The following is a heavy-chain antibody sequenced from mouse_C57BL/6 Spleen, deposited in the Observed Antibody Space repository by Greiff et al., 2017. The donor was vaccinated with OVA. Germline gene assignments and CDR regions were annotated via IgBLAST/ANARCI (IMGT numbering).Heavy chain of an antibody. CDR1: GFTFSSYG. V-gene: IGHV5-6*01. J-gene: IGHJ1*03. CDR2: ISSGGSYT. D-gene: IGHD1-1*01. CDR3: ARQGITTVVATDWYFDV. Sequence: EVQGVESGGDLVKPGGSLKLSCAASGFTFSSYGMSWVRQTPDKRLEWVATISSGGSYTYYPDSVKGRFTISRDNAKNTLYLQMSSLKSEDTAMYYCARQGITTVVATDWYFDVWGTGTTVTVSS.